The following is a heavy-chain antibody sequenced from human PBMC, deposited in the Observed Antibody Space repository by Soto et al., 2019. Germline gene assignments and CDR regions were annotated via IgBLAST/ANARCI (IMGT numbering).Heavy chain of an antibody. CDR1: GGTFSTYA. Sequence: QVPLVQSGAEVKKPESSVKVSCKAPGGTFSTYAISWFRQAPGQGLEWMGGIIPMFGTANYAQRFQDRVTITADESTNTVYMELSSLRSEDTAVYFCASGIQLWLRRINNGYSGWGQGTLVTVSS. J-gene: IGHJ4*02. CDR2: IIPMFGTA. CDR3: ASGIQLWLRRINNGYSG. D-gene: IGHD5-18*01. V-gene: IGHV1-69*12.